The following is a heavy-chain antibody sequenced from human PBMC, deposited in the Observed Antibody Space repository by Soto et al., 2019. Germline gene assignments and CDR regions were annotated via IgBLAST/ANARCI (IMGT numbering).Heavy chain of an antibody. V-gene: IGHV4-30-2*01. J-gene: IGHJ4*02. Sequence: QLQLQESGSGLVKPSQTLSLTCAVSGGSISSGGHSWSWFRQPPGKGLEWVGYIYHSGSTYYNPSLKSRITISLERSKSHLSLKPSSVTAAYTAVYYCASGPITATQNAHGIDHWGQGTLVAVSS. CDR3: ASGPITATQNAHGIDH. D-gene: IGHD1-20*01. CDR2: IYHSGST. CDR1: GGSISSGGHS.